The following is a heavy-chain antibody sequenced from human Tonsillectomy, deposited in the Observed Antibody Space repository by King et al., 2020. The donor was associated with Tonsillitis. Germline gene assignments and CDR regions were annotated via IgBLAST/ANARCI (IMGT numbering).Heavy chain of an antibody. J-gene: IGHJ4*01. CDR1: GFTFDDYA. CDR2: ISRDSSSI. V-gene: IGHV3-9*01. Sequence: VQLVESGGGLVQPGRSLRLSCAASGFTFDDYAMHWVRQAPGKGLEWVSGISRDSSSIAYLDSVKDRFTISRDNAKNSLYLQMNSLRPEDTAFYYCAKTRGNSPRYFDYWGRGTLVTVSS. D-gene: IGHD4-23*01. CDR3: AKTRGNSPRYFDY.